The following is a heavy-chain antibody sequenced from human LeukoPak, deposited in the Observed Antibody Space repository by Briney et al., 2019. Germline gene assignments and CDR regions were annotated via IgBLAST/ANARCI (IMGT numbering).Heavy chain of an antibody. D-gene: IGHD4-17*01. CDR1: GGSVRSYC. Sequence: KPSETLSLTCTVSGGSVRSYCWSWIRHPPGKGLEWIGYFYYSGSTNYNPSLKSRVTMSLDTSKNHFSLKLSAVNDSDTAVYYCASSPADGEGVFHCWGQGTVDSVSS. CDR2: FYYSGST. V-gene: IGHV4-59*08. J-gene: IGHJ4*02. CDR3: ASSPADGEGVFHC.